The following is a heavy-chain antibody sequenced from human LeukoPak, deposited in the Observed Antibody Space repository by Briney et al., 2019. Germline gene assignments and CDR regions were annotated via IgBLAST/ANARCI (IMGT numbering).Heavy chain of an antibody. CDR3: GKSAPSGFDP. Sequence: ASVKLSCEASGYAFTTYAIHWGRQAPGRRLEWRGRINAGNGDAKYSQTFHDRITITRETSASTVYMELTSLRSEDTAVYYCGKSAPSGFDPWGKGTLVTVSS. V-gene: IGHV1-3*01. CDR2: INAGNGDA. J-gene: IGHJ5*02. CDR1: GYAFTTYA.